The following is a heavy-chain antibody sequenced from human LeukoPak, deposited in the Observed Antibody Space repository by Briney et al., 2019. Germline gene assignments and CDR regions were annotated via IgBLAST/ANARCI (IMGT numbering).Heavy chain of an antibody. CDR1: GFTFSSSG. V-gene: IGHV3-33*01. Sequence: GRSLRLSCAASGFTFSSSGMHWVRQAPGKGLEWVAVIWYDGSLKFYVDSVKGRFTISRDNSKITLYLQMNSLRAEDTAVYYCARDDGGDWNYDYWGQGTLVTVSS. CDR3: ARDDGGDWNYDY. D-gene: IGHD1-7*01. J-gene: IGHJ4*02. CDR2: IWYDGSLK.